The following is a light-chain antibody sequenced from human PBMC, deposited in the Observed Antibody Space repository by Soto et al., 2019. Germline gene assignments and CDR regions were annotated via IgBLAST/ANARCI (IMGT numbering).Light chain of an antibody. CDR2: ATF. Sequence: EIEMTQSPSSRCASVGDRVTITCRASEDIRSDLGWYQQRTGRAPKRXIYATFTLQSGVPSRFSGSRSGTEFTLTISNLQPEDFATYYCLQFNSYTRTFGQGTKVDIK. CDR3: LQFNSYTRT. J-gene: IGKJ1*01. V-gene: IGKV1-17*02. CDR1: EDIRSD.